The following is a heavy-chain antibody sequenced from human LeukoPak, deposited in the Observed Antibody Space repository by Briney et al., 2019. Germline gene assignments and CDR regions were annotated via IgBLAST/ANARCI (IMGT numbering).Heavy chain of an antibody. CDR3: ARDSITVTTFDH. J-gene: IGHJ4*02. CDR2: ISAYNGNT. V-gene: IGHV1-18*01. CDR1: GYTFTSYG. D-gene: IGHD4-17*01. Sequence: ASVKVSCNASGYTFTSYGISCVRQAPGQGLEWMGWISAYNGNTNYAQKLQGRVTMTTDTSTSTAYMELRSLRSDDTAVYYCARDSITVTTFDHWGQGTLVTVSS.